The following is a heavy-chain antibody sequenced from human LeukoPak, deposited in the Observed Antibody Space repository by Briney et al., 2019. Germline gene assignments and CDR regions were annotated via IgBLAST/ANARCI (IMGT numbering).Heavy chain of an antibody. V-gene: IGHV5-51*01. D-gene: IGHD6-13*01. CDR2: IYPGDSDT. Sequence: GESLKISCKGSGYSFTNYWIGWVRQMPGKGLEWMGIIYPGDSDTRYSPSFRGQVTISADKSISAAYLQWSSLKASDTAIYYCAGRLATAEYFDYWGQGTLVTVSS. J-gene: IGHJ4*02. CDR3: AGRLATAEYFDY. CDR1: GYSFTNYW.